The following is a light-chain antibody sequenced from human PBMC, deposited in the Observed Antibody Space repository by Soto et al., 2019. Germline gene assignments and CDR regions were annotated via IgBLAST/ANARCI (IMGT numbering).Light chain of an antibody. CDR3: QQYGRSWWT. Sequence: EIVMTQSPGTLSLSPGERATLSCRASQSVSSSYVAWYQHKPGQAPRLLIYAASSRATGIPDRFSGSGSGTDFPLTISRLEPEDFAVYYCQQYGRSWWTFGQGTKVDIK. CDR2: AAS. V-gene: IGKV3-20*01. CDR1: QSVSSSY. J-gene: IGKJ1*01.